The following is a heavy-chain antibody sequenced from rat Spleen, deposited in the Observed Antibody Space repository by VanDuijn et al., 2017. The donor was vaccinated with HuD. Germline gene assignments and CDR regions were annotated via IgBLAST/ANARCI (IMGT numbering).Heavy chain of an antibody. J-gene: IGHJ4*01. CDR3: TRADHIMGIGDA. V-gene: IGHV5-17*01. CDR1: GFTFSDYA. D-gene: IGHD1-7*01. Sequence: EVQLVESDGGLVQPGRSLKFSCAASGFTFSDYAMAWVRQAPKKGLEWVATIIYYVSITYYRDSVKGRFTFSRYNTKSTLYLQMDSLRSEDTATYYCTRADHIMGIGDAWGQGTSVTVSS. CDR2: IIYYVSIT.